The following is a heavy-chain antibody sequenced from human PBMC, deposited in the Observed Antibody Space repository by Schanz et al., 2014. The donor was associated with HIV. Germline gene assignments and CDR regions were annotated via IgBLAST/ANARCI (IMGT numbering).Heavy chain of an antibody. J-gene: IGHJ4*02. CDR1: GFMFSSYG. Sequence: EVQLLESGGGLVQPGGSLRVSCAASGFMFSSYGMSWVRQAPGKGLEWVSLIGSGGGRTYYADSVKGRVTISRDNSKNTLFLQMNSLRAEDTAVYFCAKASVTDYCDYWGQGTLVTVSS. D-gene: IGHD4-17*01. CDR3: AKASVTDYCDY. V-gene: IGHV3-23*01. CDR2: IGSGGGRT.